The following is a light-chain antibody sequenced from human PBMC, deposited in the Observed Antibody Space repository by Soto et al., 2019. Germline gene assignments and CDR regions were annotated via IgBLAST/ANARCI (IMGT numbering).Light chain of an antibody. Sequence: DIQMTQSPSTLSASVGDRVTITCRASQTINSFLAWCQQTPGKAPKLLIYDASSLQSGVPSRFSGGGSGTEFTLTISSLQPDDFATFHCQQYYRYPWTFGQGTKV. V-gene: IGKV1-5*01. CDR3: QQYYRYPWT. CDR2: DAS. CDR1: QTINSF. J-gene: IGKJ1*01.